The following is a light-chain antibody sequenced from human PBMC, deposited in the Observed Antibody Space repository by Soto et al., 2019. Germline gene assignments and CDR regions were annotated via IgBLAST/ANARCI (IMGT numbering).Light chain of an antibody. Sequence: EIVLTQSPGTLSLSPGERATLSCRASQSVSSSYLAWYQQKPGQAPRLLIYGASSRATGIPDRFSGSGSGTDFTLTISRLEPEDFAVYYCQHRMDWPLTFGQGTRLEIK. V-gene: IGKV3D-20*02. CDR1: QSVSSSY. J-gene: IGKJ5*01. CDR2: GAS. CDR3: QHRMDWPLT.